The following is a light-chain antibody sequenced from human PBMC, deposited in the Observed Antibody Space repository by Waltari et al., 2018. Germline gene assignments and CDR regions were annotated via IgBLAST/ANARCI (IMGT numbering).Light chain of an antibody. CDR1: QRISSY. CDR3: QQTYNNFRT. J-gene: IGKJ1*01. CDR2: AAS. Sequence: DIQMTQSPSSLSASVGDRVTITCRASQRISSYLNWYQQKPGKAPKLLIYAASSLESGVPSRFSGCGFGTDFTLTINGLQAEDYAAYYCQQTYNNFRTFGQGTKVDVK. V-gene: IGKV1-39*01.